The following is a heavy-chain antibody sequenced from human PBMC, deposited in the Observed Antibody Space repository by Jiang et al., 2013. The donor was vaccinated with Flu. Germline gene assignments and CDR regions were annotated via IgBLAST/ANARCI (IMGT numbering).Heavy chain of an antibody. V-gene: IGHV4-59*11. CDR1: GASISGHY. D-gene: IGHD6-13*01. J-gene: IGHJ4*02. CDR2: MYYSGVT. CDR3: ARARPALAAAGDIDY. Sequence: GPGLVKPSETLSLTCAVSGASISGHYWGWIRQPPGKGLEWIGYMYYSGVTNYNPSLKSRVTISADTSKNQFSLKLHSVTAADTAVYYCARARPALAAAGDIDYWGQGTLVTVSS.